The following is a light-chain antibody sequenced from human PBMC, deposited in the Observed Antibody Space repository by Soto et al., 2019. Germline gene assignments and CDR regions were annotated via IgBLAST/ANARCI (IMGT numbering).Light chain of an antibody. V-gene: IGKV1-5*01. CDR3: QQYNSYSPYT. J-gene: IGKJ2*01. CDR2: DDS. CDR1: QSISSW. Sequence: DIQMTQSPSTLSASVGDRVTITCRASQSISSWLAWYQQKPGKAPKLLIYDDSSLESGVPSRFSGSGDGTEFALPISSLQPDDFATYYCQQYNSYSPYTFGQGTKLAIK.